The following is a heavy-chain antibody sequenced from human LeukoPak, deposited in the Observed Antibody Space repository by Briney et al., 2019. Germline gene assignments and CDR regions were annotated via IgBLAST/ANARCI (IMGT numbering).Heavy chain of an antibody. V-gene: IGHV3-30-3*01. CDR2: ISYDGSNK. D-gene: IGHD4-17*01. J-gene: IGHJ4*02. CDR1: GFTFSSYA. Sequence: GGSLRLSCAASGFTFSSYAMHWVRQAPGKGLEWVAVISYDGSNKYYADSVKGRFTISRDNSKNTLYLQMNSLRAEDTAVYYCARVYGDYLFDYWGQGTLVTVSS. CDR3: ARVYGDYLFDY.